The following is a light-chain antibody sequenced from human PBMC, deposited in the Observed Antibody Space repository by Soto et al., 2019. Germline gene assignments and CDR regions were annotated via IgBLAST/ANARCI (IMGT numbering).Light chain of an antibody. J-gene: IGKJ2*03. CDR3: QQLDSDWYG. CDR1: QGISTY. CDR2: GAS. Sequence: DIQLTQSPSFLSASVGDRVTITCRASQGISTYLAWYLQRPGKAPKLLIYGASTLQSGVPSRYRGSGSGTGFTLTSHAPQPDDFGTYYCQQLDSDWYGFGQRTKLEVK. V-gene: IGKV1-9*01.